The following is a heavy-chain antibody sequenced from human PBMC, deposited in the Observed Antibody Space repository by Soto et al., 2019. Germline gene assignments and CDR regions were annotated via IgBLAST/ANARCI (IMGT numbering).Heavy chain of an antibody. D-gene: IGHD5-12*01. CDR3: ATIRVRGGPLRFEV. J-gene: IGHJ4*01. Sequence: QVQLVQSGAEVRKPGSSVKVSCKTSGGLISKYSFNWVRQAPGQGLEWMGGVLPISGSTDYAQKFQGRLTITADRSTSTVYMELSRLRSDDTANYYCATIRVRGGPLRFEVGGQGMLISVSS. V-gene: IGHV1-69*06. CDR1: GGLISKYS. CDR2: VLPISGST.